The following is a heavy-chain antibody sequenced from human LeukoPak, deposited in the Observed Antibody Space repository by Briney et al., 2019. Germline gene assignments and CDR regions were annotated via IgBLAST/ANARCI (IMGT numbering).Heavy chain of an antibody. V-gene: IGHV3-23*01. Sequence: GGSLRLSCAASGFTFSSSAMSWVRQAPGKGLEWVSAISNNGGYTYYADSVQGRFTISRDNSKSTLCLQMNSLRAEDMAVYYCAKDQGTVVNWFDPWGQGTLVTVSS. CDR3: AKDQGTVVNWFDP. J-gene: IGHJ5*02. D-gene: IGHD4-23*01. CDR2: ISNNGGYT. CDR1: GFTFSSSA.